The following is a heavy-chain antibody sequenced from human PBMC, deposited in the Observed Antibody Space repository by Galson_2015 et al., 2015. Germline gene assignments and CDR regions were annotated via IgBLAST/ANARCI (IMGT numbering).Heavy chain of an antibody. Sequence: SLRLSCAASGFTFSSYGMHWVRQAPGKGLEWVAVIWYDGSNKYYADSVKGRFTISRDNSKNTLYLQMNSLRAEDTAVYYCARDGVITGTTSYEVLVYYYGMDVWGQGTTVTVS. CDR2: IWYDGSNK. CDR1: GFTFSSYG. D-gene: IGHD1-7*01. CDR3: ARDGVITGTTSYEVLVYYYGMDV. J-gene: IGHJ6*02. V-gene: IGHV3-33*01.